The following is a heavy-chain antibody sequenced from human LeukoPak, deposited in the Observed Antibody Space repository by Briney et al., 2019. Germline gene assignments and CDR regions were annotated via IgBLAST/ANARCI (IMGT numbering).Heavy chain of an antibody. J-gene: IGHJ4*02. D-gene: IGHD3-9*01. CDR3: ASRNDILTGYVFDF. V-gene: IGHV4-39*01. CDR1: GGSVSSSIYY. CDR2: IYYSGST. Sequence: SETLSLTCTVSGGSVSSSIYYWGWIRQPPGKGLEWIGSIYYSGSTSYNPSLKSRVTISVDTSKNQFSLKLTSVTAADTAVYYCASRNDILTGYVFDFWGPGILVTVSS.